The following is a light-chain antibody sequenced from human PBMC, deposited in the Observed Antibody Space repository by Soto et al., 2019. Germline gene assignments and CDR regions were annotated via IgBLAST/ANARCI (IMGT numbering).Light chain of an antibody. CDR3: SSQAGRNTVV. J-gene: IGLJ2*01. CDR2: EVS. V-gene: IGLV2-8*01. Sequence: QSALTQPPSASGAPGQALTISCTGTSSDVGGYNVVSWYQQHPGKAPKLMIFEVSKRPSGVPDRFSGSKSGNTASLAVSGLQAEDEADYYCSSQAGRNTVVFGGGTKLTVL. CDR1: SSDVGGYNV.